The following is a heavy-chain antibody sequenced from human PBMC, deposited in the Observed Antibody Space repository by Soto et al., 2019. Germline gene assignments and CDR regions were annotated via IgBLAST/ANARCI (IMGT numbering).Heavy chain of an antibody. Sequence: GGSLRLSCTASGFTFSNYAMSWVRQAPGKGLEWVSAITRTDSTYYAASVKGRFTISRDNSRNTLYLQMNSLGAEDAALYYCARESEDLTSNFDYWGQGTLVTVSS. V-gene: IGHV3-23*01. CDR1: GFTFSNYA. J-gene: IGHJ4*02. CDR2: ITRTDST. CDR3: ARESEDLTSNFDY.